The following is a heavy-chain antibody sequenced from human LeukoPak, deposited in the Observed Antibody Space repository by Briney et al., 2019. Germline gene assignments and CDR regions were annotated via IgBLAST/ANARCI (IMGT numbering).Heavy chain of an antibody. CDR2: IYYSGST. CDR1: GGSISSYY. Sequence: SETLSLTCTVSGGSISSYYWSWIRQPPGKGLEGIGYIYYSGSTNYNPSLKSRVTISVATSKNQFSLKLTSVTPADTAVYYSARRERLRLPFDPWGQGTLVTVSS. CDR3: ARRERLRLPFDP. V-gene: IGHV4-59*12. D-gene: IGHD6-25*01. J-gene: IGHJ5*02.